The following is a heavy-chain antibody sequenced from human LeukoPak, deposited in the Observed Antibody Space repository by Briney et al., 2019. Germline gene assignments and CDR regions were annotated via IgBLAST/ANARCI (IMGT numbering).Heavy chain of an antibody. D-gene: IGHD6-19*01. J-gene: IGHJ4*02. Sequence: GGSLRLSCAASGFTFSSYAMSWVRQAPGKGMEWVSAISGSGGSTYYADSVKGRFTISRDNSKNTLYLQMNSLRAEDTAVYYCAKDPAFWVSSGRYLDYWGQGTLVTVSS. V-gene: IGHV3-23*01. CDR2: ISGSGGST. CDR3: AKDPAFWVSSGRYLDY. CDR1: GFTFSSYA.